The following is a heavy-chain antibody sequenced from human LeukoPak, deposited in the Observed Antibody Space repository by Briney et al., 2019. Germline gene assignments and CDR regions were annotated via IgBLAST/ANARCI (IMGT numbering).Heavy chain of an antibody. CDR1: GFTFSSYS. CDR3: ARDSQVVGATTGYMDV. D-gene: IGHD1-26*01. J-gene: IGHJ6*03. Sequence: RSGGSLRLSCAASGFTFSSYSMNWVRQAPGKGLEWVSYISSSSSTIYYADSVKGRFTISRDNSKNTLYLQMNSLRAEDTAVYYCARDSQVVGATTGYMDVWGKGTTVTVSS. CDR2: ISSSSSTI. V-gene: IGHV3-48*01.